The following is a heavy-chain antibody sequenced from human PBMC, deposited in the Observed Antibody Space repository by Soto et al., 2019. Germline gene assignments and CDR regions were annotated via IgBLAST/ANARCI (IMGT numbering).Heavy chain of an antibody. J-gene: IGHJ4*02. Sequence: ASVKVFCKASAYSFSSRYGISWVRQAPGQGLEWMGWINSYSGNTNYAEKFQDRVIMATDTSTNTASMELRSLRFDDTAFYYCAGGQGSLIPYYFDSWGQGTLVTVSS. CDR3: AGGQGSLIPYYFDS. CDR1: AYSFSSRYG. D-gene: IGHD2-2*02. CDR2: INSYSGNT. V-gene: IGHV1-18*04.